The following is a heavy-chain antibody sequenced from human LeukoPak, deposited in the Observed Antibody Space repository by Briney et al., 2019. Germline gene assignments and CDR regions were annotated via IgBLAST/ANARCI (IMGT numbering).Heavy chain of an antibody. V-gene: IGHV3-74*01. J-gene: IGHJ3*02. D-gene: IGHD2-15*01. CDR3: ARDRCSGGSCWLDAFDI. Sequence: PGGSLRLSCAASGFTFSSYWMHWVRQAPGKGLVWVSRINSDGSSTNYADSVKGRFTISRDNAKNTLYLQMNSLRAEDTAVYYCARDRCSGGSCWLDAFDIWGQGTMVTVSS. CDR1: GFTFSSYW. CDR2: INSDGSST.